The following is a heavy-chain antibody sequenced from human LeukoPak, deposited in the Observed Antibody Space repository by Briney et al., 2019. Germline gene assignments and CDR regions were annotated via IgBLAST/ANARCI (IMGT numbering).Heavy chain of an antibody. CDR3: ARDRVEFGEPHYFDY. J-gene: IGHJ4*02. CDR1: GFTFSSFW. D-gene: IGHD3-10*01. Sequence: GGSLRLSCAASGFTFSSFWMSWVRQTPGKGLEWVTNIKHDGSEQYYVDSVKGRFTISRDNAKNFVYLQMNRLRAEDTAVYYCARDRVEFGEPHYFDYWGQGALVTVSS. CDR2: IKHDGSEQ. V-gene: IGHV3-7*01.